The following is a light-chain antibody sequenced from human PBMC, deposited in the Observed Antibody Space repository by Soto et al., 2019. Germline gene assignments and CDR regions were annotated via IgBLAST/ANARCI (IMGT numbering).Light chain of an antibody. CDR1: QSINFY. CDR3: QQSQSAPLT. V-gene: IGKV1-39*01. Sequence: DIQMTQSPSSLSASVGDRVTITYRASQSINFYLNWYQQKPGKAPKLLMYGASTLQSGVPSRFSGAGSGIDFTLTISSLQSEDFATYYCQQSQSAPLTFGGGTKVEIK. CDR2: GAS. J-gene: IGKJ4*01.